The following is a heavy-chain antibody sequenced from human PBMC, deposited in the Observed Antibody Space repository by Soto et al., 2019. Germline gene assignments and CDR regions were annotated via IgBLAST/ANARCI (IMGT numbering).Heavy chain of an antibody. Sequence: ASVEVCCEASGFTFTSSAVQWVRQALGQRLEWIGWIVVGSGNTNYAQKFQERVTITRDMSTSTAYMELSSLRSEDTAVYYCAAPPATVPGYYYYYYGMDVWGQGTTVTVSS. CDR3: AAPPATVPGYYYYYYGMDV. CDR1: GFTFTSSA. V-gene: IGHV1-58*01. CDR2: IVVGSGNT. J-gene: IGHJ6*02. D-gene: IGHD4-17*01.